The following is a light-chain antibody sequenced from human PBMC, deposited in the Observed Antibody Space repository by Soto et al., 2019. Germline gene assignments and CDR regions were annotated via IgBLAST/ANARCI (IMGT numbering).Light chain of an antibody. CDR2: EGS. CDR3: CSYAGSSTWV. CDR1: SSDVGSYNF. V-gene: IGLV2-23*01. Sequence: QSALTQPASVSGSPGQSITISCTGTSSDVGSYNFVSWYQQHSGKAPKLMIYEGSERPSGVSNRFSGSKSGNTASLTISGLQAEDEADYYCCSYAGSSTWVFGGGTQLTVL. J-gene: IGLJ3*02.